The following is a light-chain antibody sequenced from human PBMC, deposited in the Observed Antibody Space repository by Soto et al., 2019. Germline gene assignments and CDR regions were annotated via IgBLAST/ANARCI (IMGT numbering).Light chain of an antibody. Sequence: EIVLTQSPGTLSLSPGERATLSCRASQSVSSSYLAWYQQKPGQAPRLLIYGASSRATGIPDRFSGSGSGTAFTLTISRLEPEDFAVYYCQHYRSSLFTFAPGTKVDIK. J-gene: IGKJ3*01. CDR2: GAS. CDR1: QSVSSSY. CDR3: QHYRSSLFT. V-gene: IGKV3-20*01.